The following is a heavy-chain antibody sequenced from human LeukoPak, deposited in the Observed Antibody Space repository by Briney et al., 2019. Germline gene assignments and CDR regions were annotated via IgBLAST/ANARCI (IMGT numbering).Heavy chain of an antibody. CDR3: ARGSSSWYYFDY. CDR1: GFTFRSYG. D-gene: IGHD6-13*01. CDR2: IWYEGSDK. J-gene: IGHJ4*02. V-gene: IGHV3-33*01. Sequence: GRSLRLSCAASGFTFRSYGMDWVRQAPGRGLEWVAVIWYEGSDKHYADSVKGRFTISRDNSKNTLYLQLNSLRAEDTAVYYCARGSSSWYYFDYWGQGTLVTVSS.